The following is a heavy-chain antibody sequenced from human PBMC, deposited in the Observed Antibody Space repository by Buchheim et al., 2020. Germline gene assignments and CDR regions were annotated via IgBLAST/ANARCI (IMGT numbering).Heavy chain of an antibody. J-gene: IGHJ3*02. V-gene: IGHV4-59*01. CDR2: IYYSGST. D-gene: IGHD6-19*01. CDR3: ARRDSSDAHFLPDAFDI. CDR1: GGSISSYY. Sequence: QVQLQESGPGLVKPSETLSLTCTVSGGSISSYYWSWIRQPPGKGLEWIGYIYYSGSTNYNPSLKSRVTISVDTSKNQFSLKLSSVTVADTAVYYCARRDSSDAHFLPDAFDIWGQGT.